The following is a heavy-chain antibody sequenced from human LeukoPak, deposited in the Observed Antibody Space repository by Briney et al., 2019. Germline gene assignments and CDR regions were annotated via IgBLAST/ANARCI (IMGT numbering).Heavy chain of an antibody. D-gene: IGHD3-10*01. V-gene: IGHV1-18*01. CDR1: GYTFTSYG. J-gene: IGHJ4*02. Sequence: ASVKVSFKASGYTFTSYGISWVRQAPGQGLEWMGWISAYNGNTNYAQKLQGRVTMTTDTSTSTAYMELRSLRAEDTAVYYCARAKPKNMVRGLIMRSESRYYFDYWGQGTLVTVSS. CDR2: ISAYNGNT. CDR3: ARAKPKNMVRGLIMRSESRYYFDY.